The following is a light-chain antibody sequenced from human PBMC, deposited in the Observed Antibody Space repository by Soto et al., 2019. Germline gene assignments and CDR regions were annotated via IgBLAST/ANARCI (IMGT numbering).Light chain of an antibody. Sequence: AIRMTQSPSSLSASTGDRVTITCRASQGISSYLAWYQQKPGKAPKLLIYAASTLQSGVPSRFSGSGSGTEFTLTISCLQSEYFATYYCQQYYSYPRTFGQGTKVEIK. CDR3: QQYYSYPRT. V-gene: IGKV1-8*01. J-gene: IGKJ1*01. CDR1: QGISSY. CDR2: AAS.